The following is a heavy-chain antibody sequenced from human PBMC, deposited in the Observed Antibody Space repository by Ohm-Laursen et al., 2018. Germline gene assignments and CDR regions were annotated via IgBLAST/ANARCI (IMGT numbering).Heavy chain of an antibody. J-gene: IGHJ6*02. Sequence: SLRLSCSASGFTFDDYAMHWVRQAPGKGLEWVSGISWNSGSIGYADSVKGRFTISRDNAKNSLYLQMKSLRAEDTALYYCAKAHFSGSPNYNMDVWGQGTTVTVSS. V-gene: IGHV3-9*01. CDR3: AKAHFSGSPNYNMDV. D-gene: IGHD3-10*01. CDR2: ISWNSGSI. CDR1: GFTFDDYA.